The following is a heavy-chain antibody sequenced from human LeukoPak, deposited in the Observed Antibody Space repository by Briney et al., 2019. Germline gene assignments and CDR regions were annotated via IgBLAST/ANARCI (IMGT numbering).Heavy chain of an antibody. CDR2: IYHSGST. CDR1: GGSISSGGYS. J-gene: IGHJ5*02. V-gene: IGHV4-30-2*01. Sequence: PSETLSLTCAVSGGSISSGGYSWSWIRQPPGKGLEWIGYIYHSGSTYYNLSLKSRVTISVDTSKNQFSLKLSSVTAADTAVYYCAREGIAVAGRGWFDPWGQGTLVTVSS. D-gene: IGHD6-19*01. CDR3: AREGIAVAGRGWFDP.